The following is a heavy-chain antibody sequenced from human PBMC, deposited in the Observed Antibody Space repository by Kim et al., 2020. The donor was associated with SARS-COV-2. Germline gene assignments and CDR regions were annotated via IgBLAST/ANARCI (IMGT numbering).Heavy chain of an antibody. Sequence: GESLKISCKGSGYSFTSYWIGWVRQMPGKGLEWMGIIYPGDSDTRYSPSFQGQVTISADKSISTAYLQWSSLKASDTAMYYCARPRIAGDVYYYGMDVWGQGTTVTVSS. CDR2: IYPGDSDT. J-gene: IGHJ6*02. CDR1: GYSFTSYW. D-gene: IGHD6-13*01. V-gene: IGHV5-51*01. CDR3: ARPRIAGDVYYYGMDV.